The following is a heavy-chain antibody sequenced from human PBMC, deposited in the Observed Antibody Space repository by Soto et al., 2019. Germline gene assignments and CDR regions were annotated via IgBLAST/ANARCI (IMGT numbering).Heavy chain of an antibody. CDR3: ARASIAARSWFDP. V-gene: IGHV4-30-4*01. J-gene: IGHJ5*02. CDR2: IYYSGST. D-gene: IGHD6-6*01. CDR1: GGSISSGDYY. Sequence: SETLSLTCTVSGGSISSGDYYWSWIRQPPGKGLEWIGYIYYSGSTYYNPSLKSRVTISVDTSKNQFSLKLSSVTAADTAVYYCARASIAARSWFDPWGQGTLVTVS.